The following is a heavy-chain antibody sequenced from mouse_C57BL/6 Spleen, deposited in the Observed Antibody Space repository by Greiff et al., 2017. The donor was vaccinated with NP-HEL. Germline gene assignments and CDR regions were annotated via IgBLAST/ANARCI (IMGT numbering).Heavy chain of an antibody. V-gene: IGHV1-64*01. CDR1: GYTFTSYW. J-gene: IGHJ1*03. Sequence: VQLQQPGAELVKPGASVKLSCKASGYTFTSYWMHWVKQRPGQGLEWIGMIHPNSGSTNYNEKFKSKATLTVDKSSSTAYMQLSSLTSEDSAVYYCAALTTVGYFDVWGTGTTVTVSS. CDR2: IHPNSGST. CDR3: AALTTVGYFDV. D-gene: IGHD1-1*01.